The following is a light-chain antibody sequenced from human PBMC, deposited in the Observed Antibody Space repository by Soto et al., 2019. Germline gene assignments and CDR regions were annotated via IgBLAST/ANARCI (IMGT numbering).Light chain of an antibody. J-gene: IGLJ1*01. Sequence: QSVLTQPASVSGSPGQSIAISCTGTSSDVGNYNLVSWYQQHSGKTPKLMIYEGTKRPSGVSDRFSGSKSGNTASLKISGLQAEDEADYYCCSYAGTGTYVFGTGTKLTVL. CDR1: SSDVGNYNL. V-gene: IGLV2-23*01. CDR2: EGT. CDR3: CSYAGTGTYV.